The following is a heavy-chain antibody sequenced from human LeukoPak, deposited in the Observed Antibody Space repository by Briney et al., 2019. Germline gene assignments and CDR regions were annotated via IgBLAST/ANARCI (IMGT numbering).Heavy chain of an antibody. V-gene: IGHV3-48*03. CDR2: ISSSGRTK. J-gene: IGHJ4*02. CDR3: AMPFYVWGSYPSYFDY. Sequence: PGGSLRLSCEAYGFAFSSYEMNWVRQAPGKGLEWISYISSSGRTKYYADSVKGRFTISRDNAKNSLYLQVNSLRAEDTAVYYCAMPFYVWGSYPSYFDYWGQGTLVTVSS. D-gene: IGHD3-16*02. CDR1: GFAFSSYE.